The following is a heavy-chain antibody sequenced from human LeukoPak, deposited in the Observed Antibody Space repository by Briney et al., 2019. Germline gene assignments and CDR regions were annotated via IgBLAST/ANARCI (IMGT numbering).Heavy chain of an antibody. CDR3: ARGDASGRPGIAFDY. Sequence: SEILSLTCNVSGGSISNNYWSWIRQPPGKGLEWIGYFHDSESTNYNPSLKSRVSISVDTSKKQVSLKLSSVTAADTAVYYCARGDASGRPGIAFDYWGQGTLVTVSS. V-gene: IGHV4-59*01. CDR1: GGSISNNY. D-gene: IGHD1-26*01. J-gene: IGHJ4*02. CDR2: FHDSEST.